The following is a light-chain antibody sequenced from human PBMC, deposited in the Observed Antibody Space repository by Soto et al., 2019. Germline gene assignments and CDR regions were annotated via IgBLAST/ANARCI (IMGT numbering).Light chain of an antibody. CDR3: QHMRT. V-gene: IGKV1-5*01. J-gene: IGKJ1*01. CDR1: QNINNW. CDR2: DAS. Sequence: DLPMTQSPSTLSASIGDRVTITCRASQNINNWIAWYQQKPGKAPKFLIYDASTLESGVPSRFSGSGFGTEFSLTISSLQPDDFGSYYCQHMRTFGQGTKVEMK.